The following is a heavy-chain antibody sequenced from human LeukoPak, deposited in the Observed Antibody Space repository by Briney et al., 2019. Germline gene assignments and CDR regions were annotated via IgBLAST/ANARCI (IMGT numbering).Heavy chain of an antibody. Sequence: GGSLRLSCAASGFTFSSYAMSWVRQAPGKGLEWVSAISGSGGSTYYADSVKGRFTISRDNSKNTLYLQMNSLRAEDTAVYYCAKVGDIVGATLLFDYWGQGTLVTVSS. CDR2: ISGSGGST. D-gene: IGHD1-26*01. V-gene: IGHV3-23*01. J-gene: IGHJ4*02. CDR3: AKVGDIVGATLLFDY. CDR1: GFTFSSYA.